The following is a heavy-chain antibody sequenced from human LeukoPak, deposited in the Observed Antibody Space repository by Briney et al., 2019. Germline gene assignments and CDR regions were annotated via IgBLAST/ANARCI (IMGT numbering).Heavy chain of an antibody. Sequence: GGSLRLSCAASGFTFSNAWMSWARQAPGKGLEWVGRIRSNTDGGTTDYAAPVKGRFTISRDDSKNTLYLQMNSLRAEDTAVYYCAKTTRLTVTTVYFDYWGQGTLVTVSS. CDR2: IRSNTDGGTT. J-gene: IGHJ4*02. V-gene: IGHV3-15*01. CDR1: GFTFSNAW. D-gene: IGHD4-17*01. CDR3: AKTTRLTVTTVYFDY.